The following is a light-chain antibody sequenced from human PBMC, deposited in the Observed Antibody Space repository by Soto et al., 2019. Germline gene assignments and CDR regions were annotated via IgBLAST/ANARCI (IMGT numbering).Light chain of an antibody. V-gene: IGKV3-20*01. Sequence: EIVFTQSPGTLSLSPGERATLSCRASQSVSSSYLAWYQQKPGQAPRLLIYNALNRATGIPDRFSGSGSGTDFTLTISRXEPEDFAVYYCQQYGSSPGTFGGGTKVDIK. CDR1: QSVSSSY. CDR2: NAL. CDR3: QQYGSSPGT. J-gene: IGKJ4*01.